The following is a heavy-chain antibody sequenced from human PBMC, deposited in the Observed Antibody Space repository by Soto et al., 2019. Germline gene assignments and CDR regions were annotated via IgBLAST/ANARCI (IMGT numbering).Heavy chain of an antibody. Sequence: GSLRLSCAASGFTFSSYSMNWVRQAPGKGLEWVSSISSSSSYIYYADSVKGRFTISRDNAKNSLYLQMNSLRAEDTAVYYCAREHGLYYYYYGMDVWGQGTTVTVSS. J-gene: IGHJ6*02. V-gene: IGHV3-21*01. CDR1: GFTFSSYS. CDR2: ISSSSSYI. CDR3: AREHGLYYYYYGMDV. D-gene: IGHD6-25*01.